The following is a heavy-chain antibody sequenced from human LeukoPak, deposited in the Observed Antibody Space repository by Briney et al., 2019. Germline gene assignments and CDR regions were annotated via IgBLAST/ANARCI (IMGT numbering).Heavy chain of an antibody. Sequence: GGSLRLSCAASGFTFSSYAMHWVRQAPGKGLEWVAVISYDGSNKYYADSVKGRFTISRDNSKNALYLQMNSLRAEDTAVYYCAREGATVTSYYYYYMDVWGKGTTVTVSS. CDR3: AREGATVTSYYYYYMDV. D-gene: IGHD4-17*01. J-gene: IGHJ6*03. CDR1: GFTFSSYA. CDR2: ISYDGSNK. V-gene: IGHV3-30-3*01.